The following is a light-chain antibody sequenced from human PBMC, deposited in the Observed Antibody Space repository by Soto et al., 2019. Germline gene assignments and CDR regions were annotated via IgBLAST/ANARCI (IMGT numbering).Light chain of an antibody. CDR1: SSNIGAGYD. CDR2: GNS. J-gene: IGLJ2*01. V-gene: IGLV1-40*01. CDR3: QSYDSSLSGVV. Sequence: QSVLTQPPSVSGAPGQRVTISCTGSSSNIGAGYDVHWYQQLPGTAPKLLIYGNSNRPSGVPERFSGSKSCTSASLAITGAQAEDEADYYCQSYDSSLSGVVFGGGTKLTVL.